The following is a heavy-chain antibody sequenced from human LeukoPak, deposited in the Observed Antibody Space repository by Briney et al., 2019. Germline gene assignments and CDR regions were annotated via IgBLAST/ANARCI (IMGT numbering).Heavy chain of an antibody. CDR2: INHSGST. Sequence: SETLSLTCTVSGYSISSGYYWGWIRQPPGKGLEWIGSINHSGSTNYNPSLKSRVTISVDTSKNQFSLKLSSVTAADTAVYYCARERRYDFWSGYRPYYFDYWGQGTLVTVSS. D-gene: IGHD3-3*01. J-gene: IGHJ4*02. V-gene: IGHV4-38-2*02. CDR3: ARERRYDFWSGYRPYYFDY. CDR1: GYSISSGYY.